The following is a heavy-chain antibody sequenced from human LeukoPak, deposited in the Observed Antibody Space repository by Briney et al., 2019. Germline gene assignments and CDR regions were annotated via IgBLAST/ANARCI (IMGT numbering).Heavy chain of an antibody. Sequence: GRSLRLSCAASGFTFDDYAMHWVPQAPGKGLEGVSGLSCNSGSIGYADSVKGRLTISRDTAKKSLYLQMNSLRLEDTALYYCAKDLTSTSWYYGMDVWGQGTTVTVSS. CDR2: LSCNSGSI. CDR1: GFTFDDYA. CDR3: AKDLTSTSWYYGMDV. D-gene: IGHD2-2*01. J-gene: IGHJ6*01. V-gene: IGHV3-9*01.